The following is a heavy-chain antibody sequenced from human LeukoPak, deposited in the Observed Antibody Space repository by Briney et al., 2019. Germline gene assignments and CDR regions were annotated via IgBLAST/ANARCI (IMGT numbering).Heavy chain of an antibody. Sequence: PGGSLRLSCAASGFTFSSYALHWVRQAPGKGLEWGAVISYDGNNKYYTDSVKVRFTLSRDNSKNTLYLQMNSLRAEDSAVYYCAKSVEMATIMSAFDYWGQGTLVTVSS. CDR3: AKSVEMATIMSAFDY. J-gene: IGHJ4*02. CDR1: GFTFSSYA. D-gene: IGHD5-24*01. V-gene: IGHV3-30*04. CDR2: ISYDGNNK.